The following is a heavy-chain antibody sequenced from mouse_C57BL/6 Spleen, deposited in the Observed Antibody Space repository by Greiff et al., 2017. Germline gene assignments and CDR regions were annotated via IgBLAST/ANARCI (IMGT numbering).Heavy chain of an antibody. CDR2: IDPEDGET. CDR1: GFNIKDYY. J-gene: IGHJ4*01. D-gene: IGHD1-1*01. V-gene: IGHV14-2*01. Sequence: VQLQQSGAELVKPGASVKLSCTASGFNIKDYYMHWVKQRTEQGLEWIGRIDPEDGETKSAPQFQGKATITADTSSNTAYLQLSILTSEDTAVYYCARTVVAYYYAMDYWGQGTSVTVSS. CDR3: ARTVVAYYYAMDY.